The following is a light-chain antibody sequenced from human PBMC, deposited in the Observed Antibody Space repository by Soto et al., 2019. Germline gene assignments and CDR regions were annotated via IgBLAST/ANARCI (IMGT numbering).Light chain of an antibody. CDR2: GTA. V-gene: IGKV3D-7*01. Sequence: ETVLTQSPGTLSLSPGERASLSCRASQTVSRMYLSWFQQKPGQAPRLLIYGTATKATGIPVRFTGSGAGTDFTLTISSLQPEDFAVYFWHQDINLPWTFGQGTKVEIK. J-gene: IGKJ1*01. CDR1: QTVSRMY. CDR3: HQDINLPWT.